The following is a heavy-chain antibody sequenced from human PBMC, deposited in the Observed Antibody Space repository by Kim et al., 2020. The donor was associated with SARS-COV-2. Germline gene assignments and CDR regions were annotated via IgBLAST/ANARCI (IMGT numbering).Heavy chain of an antibody. D-gene: IGHD3-3*01. CDR3: TTSHASAIFGVVSIGPFDY. V-gene: IGHV3-15*01. J-gene: IGHJ4*02. Sequence: GRFTISRDDSKNTRYLQMNSLKTEDTAVYYCTTSHASAIFGVVSIGPFDYWGQGTLVTVSS.